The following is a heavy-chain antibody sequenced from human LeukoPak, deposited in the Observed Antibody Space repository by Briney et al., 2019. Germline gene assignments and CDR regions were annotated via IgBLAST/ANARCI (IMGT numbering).Heavy chain of an antibody. J-gene: IGHJ6*02. CDR3: ARVPGRDGYKISPVYYHYGMDV. Sequence: SVKVSCKASGGTSSSYAISWVRQAPGQGLEWMGRIIPIFGIANYAQKFQGRVTITADKSTSTAYMELSSLRSEDTAVYYCARVPGRDGYKISPVYYHYGMDVWGQGTTVTVSS. CDR1: GGTSSSYA. D-gene: IGHD5-24*01. CDR2: IIPIFGIA. V-gene: IGHV1-69*04.